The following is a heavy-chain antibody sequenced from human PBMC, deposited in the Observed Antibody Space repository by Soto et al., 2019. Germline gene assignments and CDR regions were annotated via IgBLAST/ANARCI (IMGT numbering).Heavy chain of an antibody. V-gene: IGHV4-39*01. D-gene: IGHD3-9*01. CDR3: ARLEGLATISYYFDY. Sequence: QLQLQESGPGLVKPSETLSLTCSVSGDSINSDNYYWGWIRQPPGKGLEWIGSIYYRGNTYYNPSLKTRVTISLDKSTSPFSLKLNSVTAADSAVYFCARLEGLATISYYFDYGGQGTLVTVSS. CDR1: GDSINSDNYY. CDR2: IYYRGNT. J-gene: IGHJ4*02.